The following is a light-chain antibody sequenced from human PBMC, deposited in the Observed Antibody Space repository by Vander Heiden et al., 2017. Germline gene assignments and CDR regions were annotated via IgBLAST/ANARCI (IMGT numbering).Light chain of an antibody. CDR2: SAS. CDR1: LRCLNSSNNKND. Sequence: DIVLTQSPDSLSVSLGERATINCKASLRCLNSSNNKNDLAWYQQKPGQPPKSLMYSASTRESGVPDRFSGSGSGTDFTLTISSLQAEDGAVDYGQQYYSTPWTFGQGTKVEIK. V-gene: IGKV4-1*01. CDR3: QQYYSTPWT. J-gene: IGKJ1*01.